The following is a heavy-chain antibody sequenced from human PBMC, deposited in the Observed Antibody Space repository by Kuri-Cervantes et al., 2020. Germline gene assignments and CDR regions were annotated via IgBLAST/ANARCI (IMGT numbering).Heavy chain of an antibody. CDR3: AKGFLQQLPRDAFDI. V-gene: IGHV3-23*01. CDR2: ISGSGGST. Sequence: ETLSLTCAASGFTFSSYAMSWVRQAPGKGLEWVSAISGSGGSTYYADSVKGRFSISRDNSKNTLYLQMNSLRAEDTALYYCAKGFLQQLPRDAFDIWGQGTMVTVSS. D-gene: IGHD6-13*01. CDR1: GFTFSSYA. J-gene: IGHJ3*02.